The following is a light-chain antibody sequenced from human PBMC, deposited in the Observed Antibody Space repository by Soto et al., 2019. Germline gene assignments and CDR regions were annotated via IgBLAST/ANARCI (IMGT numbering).Light chain of an antibody. V-gene: IGKV1-9*01. CDR1: QGVSSY. CDR2: AAS. Sequence: DIQLTQSPSFLSASVGDRVTITCRARQGVSSYLAWYQQKPGKAPKLLIYAASALQSGVPSRFSGRGTGTEFTLTSSSLQPEDFATYYCQQLNSYSYTFGQGTKLEIK. J-gene: IGKJ2*01. CDR3: QQLNSYSYT.